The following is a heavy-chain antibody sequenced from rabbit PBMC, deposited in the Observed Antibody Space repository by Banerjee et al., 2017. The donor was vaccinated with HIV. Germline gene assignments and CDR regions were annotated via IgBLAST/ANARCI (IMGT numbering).Heavy chain of an antibody. CDR2: IYAGKGTT. CDR3: ARSYDDYSSGWGIGNL. J-gene: IGHJ4*01. CDR1: GFDLSNYY. V-gene: IGHV1S7*01. D-gene: IGHD4-1*01. Sequence: QLKETGGGLVQPGGSLTLSCKASGFDLSNYYMSWVRQAPGKGLEWIGIIYAGKGTTDYANWVNGRFTISSDNAQNTVDLQMNSLTAADTATYFCARSYDDYSSGWGIGNLWGQGTLVTVS.